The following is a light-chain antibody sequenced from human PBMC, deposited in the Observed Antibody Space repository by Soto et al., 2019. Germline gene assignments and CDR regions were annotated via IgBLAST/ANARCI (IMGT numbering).Light chain of an antibody. J-gene: IGKJ5*01. CDR1: QNINNN. Sequence: EIVMTQSPATLSVSPGERATLSCRASQNINNNLAWYQQMPGQAPRLLMFGASTGATGIPARFSGSGSGTEFTLTISSLQSEDFAVYYCQQYNNWPLTFGQGTRLEIK. V-gene: IGKV3-15*01. CDR2: GAS. CDR3: QQYNNWPLT.